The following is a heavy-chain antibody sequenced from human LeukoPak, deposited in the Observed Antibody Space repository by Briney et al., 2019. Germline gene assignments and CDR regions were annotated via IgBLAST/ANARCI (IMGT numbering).Heavy chain of an antibody. CDR2: IYYSGST. V-gene: IGHV4-59*01. Sequence: SETLSLTCTVSGGSISSYYWSWIRQPPGKGLEWIGYIYYSGSTNYNPSLKSRVTISVDTSENQFSLKLSSVTAADTAVYYCARRRGDDFWSGYYLDDAFDIWGQGTMVTVSS. CDR3: ARRRGDDFWSGYYLDDAFDI. J-gene: IGHJ3*02. CDR1: GGSISSYY. D-gene: IGHD3-3*01.